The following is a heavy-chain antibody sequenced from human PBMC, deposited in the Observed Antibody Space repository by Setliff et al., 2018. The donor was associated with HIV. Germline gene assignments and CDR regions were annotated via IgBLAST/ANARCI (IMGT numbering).Heavy chain of an antibody. Sequence: SETLSLTCTVSGYSISSGYYWGWIRQPPGKGLEWIGHIYHSGNTYYSPSLKSRVTMSVDTSENQFSLKLSSVTAADTAVYYCARIGTPRTIDYWGQGTLVTVS. CDR2: IYHSGNT. V-gene: IGHV4-38-2*02. CDR1: GYSISSGYY. D-gene: IGHD1-7*01. J-gene: IGHJ4*02. CDR3: ARIGTPRTIDY.